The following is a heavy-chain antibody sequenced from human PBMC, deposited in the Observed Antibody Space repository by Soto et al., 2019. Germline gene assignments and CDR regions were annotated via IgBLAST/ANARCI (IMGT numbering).Heavy chain of an antibody. CDR1: GGTFSSYA. D-gene: IGHD5-18*01. Sequence: QVQLVQSGAEVKKPGSSVKVSCKASGGTFSSYAISWVRQAPGQGLEWMGGFIPIFGTANYAQKFQGRVTITADKSTSTDYMELSSLRSEDTAVYYCARVVDTAMVTGSWFDPWGQGTLVTVSS. CDR3: ARVVDTAMVTGSWFDP. V-gene: IGHV1-69*06. J-gene: IGHJ5*02. CDR2: FIPIFGTA.